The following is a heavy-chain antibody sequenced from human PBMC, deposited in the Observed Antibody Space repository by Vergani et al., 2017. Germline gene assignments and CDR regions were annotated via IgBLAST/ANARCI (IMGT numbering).Heavy chain of an antibody. J-gene: IGHJ6*02. Sequence: EVQLVESGGGLVQPGGSLRLSCAASGFTFSSYWMSWVRQAPGKGLEWVANIKQDGSEKYYVDSVKGRFTISRDNAKNSLYLQMNSLRAEDTAVYYCASGRAAGTYYYYYGMDVWGQGP. D-gene: IGHD6-13*01. V-gene: IGHV3-7*01. CDR3: ASGRAAGTYYYYYGMDV. CDR1: GFTFSSYW. CDR2: IKQDGSEK.